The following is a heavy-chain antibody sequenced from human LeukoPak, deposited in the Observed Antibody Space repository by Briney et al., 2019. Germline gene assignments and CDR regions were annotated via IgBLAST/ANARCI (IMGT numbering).Heavy chain of an antibody. D-gene: IGHD6-13*01. CDR1: GFSFSSYS. CDR2: ITSSSSTM. J-gene: IGHJ4*02. V-gene: IGHV3-48*02. Sequence: PGGSLRLSCAASGFSFSSYSMNWVRRAPGKGLEWVSYITSSSSTMYYADSVKGRFTISRDNAKNLLYLQMNSLRDEDTAVYYCARVSAAAGTHDYWGQGTLVTVSS. CDR3: ARVSAAAGTHDY.